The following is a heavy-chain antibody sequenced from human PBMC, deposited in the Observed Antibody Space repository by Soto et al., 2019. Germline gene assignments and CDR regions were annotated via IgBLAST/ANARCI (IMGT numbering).Heavy chain of an antibody. Sequence: ASVKVSCKASGYTFTSYGISWVRQAPGQGLEWMGWISAYNGNTDYAQKLQGRVTMTTDTSTSTAYMELRSLRSDDTAVYYCAREMATSPCNWFDPWGQGTRVTVSS. CDR2: ISAYNGNT. CDR1: GYTFTSYG. J-gene: IGHJ5*01. CDR3: AREMATSPCNWFDP. V-gene: IGHV1-18*04. D-gene: IGHD5-12*01.